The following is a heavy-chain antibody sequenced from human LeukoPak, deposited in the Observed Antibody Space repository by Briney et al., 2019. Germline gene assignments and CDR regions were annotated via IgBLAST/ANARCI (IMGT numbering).Heavy chain of an antibody. CDR3: ARHYYGSGFNHFDY. J-gene: IGHJ4*02. CDR2: INGGNGNT. Sequence: ASVKVSCKASGYTFTSYGISWVRQAPGQGLEWMGWINGGNGNTKYSQKFQGRVTFTRDTSASTAYMELSSLRSEDTAVYYCARHYYGSGFNHFDYWGQGALVTVSS. D-gene: IGHD3-10*01. V-gene: IGHV1-18*01. CDR1: GYTFTSYG.